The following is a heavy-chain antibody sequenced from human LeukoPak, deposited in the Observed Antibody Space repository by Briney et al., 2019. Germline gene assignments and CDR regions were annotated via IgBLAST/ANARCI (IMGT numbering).Heavy chain of an antibody. V-gene: IGHV4-59*08. J-gene: IGHJ6*02. Sequence: SETLSLTCTVSGGSISSYYWSWIRQPPGKGLDWIGYIYYSGSTNYNPSLKSRVTISVDTSKNQFSLKLSSVTAADTAVYYCARRGYSYGYGYYYGMDVWGQGTTVTVSS. CDR1: GGSISSYY. CDR3: ARRGYSYGYGYYYGMDV. D-gene: IGHD5-18*01. CDR2: IYYSGST.